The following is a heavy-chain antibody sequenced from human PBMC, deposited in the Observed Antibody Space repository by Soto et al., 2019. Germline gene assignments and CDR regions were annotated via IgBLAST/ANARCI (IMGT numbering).Heavy chain of an antibody. D-gene: IGHD6-19*01. V-gene: IGHV4-30-2*01. J-gene: IGHJ4*02. CDR1: GGSISSGGYS. CDR2: IYHSGST. Sequence: PSETLSLTCAVSGGSISSGGYSWSWIRQPPGKGLEWIGYIYHSGSTNYNPSLKSRVTISVDKSKNQFSLKLSSVTAADTAVYYCARAAVAGTRLDYWGQGTLVTVSS. CDR3: ARAAVAGTRLDY.